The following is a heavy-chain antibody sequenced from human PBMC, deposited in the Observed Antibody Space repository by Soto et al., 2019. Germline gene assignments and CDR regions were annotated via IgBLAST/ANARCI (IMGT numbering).Heavy chain of an antibody. D-gene: IGHD2-2*01. J-gene: IGHJ4*02. V-gene: IGHV2-5*02. CDR2: IYWDDDK. CDR3: AHAEGYCISTGCYAFDY. Sequence: QITLKESGPTLVKPTQTLTLTCTFSGFSLSTSGVGVGWIRQPPGKALEWLALIYWDDDKRYSPSLKSRLTITKDTSKNQVVLTMTNMDPVDTATYCCAHAEGYCISTGCYAFDYWGQGTLVTVSS. CDR1: GFSLSTSGVG.